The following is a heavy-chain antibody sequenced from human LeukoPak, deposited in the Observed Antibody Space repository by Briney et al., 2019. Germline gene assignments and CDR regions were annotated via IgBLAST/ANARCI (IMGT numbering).Heavy chain of an antibody. V-gene: IGHV1-18*01. CDR1: GYTFTSHG. D-gene: IGHD1-26*01. J-gene: IGHJ4*02. CDR3: ARVAGAYAEYYFDY. Sequence: ASVKVSCKASGYTFTSHGITWVRQARGQGLEWMGWISTYNGNTNYAQMLQGRVTMTTDTSTSTAYMELRSLRSDDTAVYYCARVAGAYAEYYFDYWGQGTLVTVSS. CDR2: ISTYNGNT.